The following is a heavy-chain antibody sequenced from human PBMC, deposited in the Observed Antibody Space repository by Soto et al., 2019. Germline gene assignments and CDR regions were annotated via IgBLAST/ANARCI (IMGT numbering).Heavy chain of an antibody. D-gene: IGHD3-10*01. Sequence: EVQLVESGGGSVQPGRSLRLSCAASEFTCEDYAMHWVRHAPGTGLVGVSSISGDSDGIGYAASVKGRFTISSDNAMSSLFLQMTSLRTEDTALYDCAKELSEYYGSGNYYSGFGSWGLGTRVTVSS. CDR3: AKELSEYYGSGNYYSGFGS. CDR2: ISGDSDGI. J-gene: IGHJ4*02. V-gene: IGHV3-9*01. CDR1: EFTCEDYA.